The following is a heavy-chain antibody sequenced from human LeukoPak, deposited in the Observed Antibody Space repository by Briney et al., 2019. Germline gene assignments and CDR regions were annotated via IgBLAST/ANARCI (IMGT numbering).Heavy chain of an antibody. CDR2: VFSDGAT. CDR1: GASINSYY. D-gene: IGHD2-15*01. Sequence: PSETLSLTCTVSGASINSYYFTWIRQPAGKGLEWIGRVFSDGATDYNPPLQSRVTMSLDTSKNQVSLKLSSVAAADTAVYYCARTFCSGGNCFHFDYWGQGTLVTVSS. J-gene: IGHJ4*02. V-gene: IGHV4-4*07. CDR3: ARTFCSGGNCFHFDY.